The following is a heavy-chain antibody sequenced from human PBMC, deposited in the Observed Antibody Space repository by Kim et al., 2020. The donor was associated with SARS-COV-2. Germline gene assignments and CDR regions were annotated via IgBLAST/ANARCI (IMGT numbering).Heavy chain of an antibody. V-gene: IGHV4-59*13. D-gene: IGHD3-3*01. CDR1: GGSINSFY. CDR3: AREDYDFWSLDV. Sequence: SETLSLTYTVSGGSINSFYWSWIRQPPGKGLEWIGCIYYSGNTNYNPSLKSRVTISVDRSKHQFSLKLRSVTAADTAVYYCAREDYDFWSLDVWGQGTTVIVSS. J-gene: IGHJ6*02. CDR2: IYYSGNT.